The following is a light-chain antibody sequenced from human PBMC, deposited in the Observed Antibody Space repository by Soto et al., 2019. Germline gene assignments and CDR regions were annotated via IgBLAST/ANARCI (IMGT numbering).Light chain of an antibody. Sequence: QAVVTQEPSLTVSPGGTVTITCGSSTEAVTSGHFPYWFQQKPGQAPRTLIYETNTRHSTAPARFSGSLLGGQAALPLSGAQSDDEAEYFCCLSYSDGQEVFGGGTKLPVL. CDR1: TEAVTSGHF. V-gene: IGLV7-46*01. CDR2: ETN. J-gene: IGLJ2*01. CDR3: CLSYSDGQEV.